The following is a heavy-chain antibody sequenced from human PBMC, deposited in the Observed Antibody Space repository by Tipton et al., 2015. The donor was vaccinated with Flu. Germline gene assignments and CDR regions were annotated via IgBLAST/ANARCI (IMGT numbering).Heavy chain of an antibody. D-gene: IGHD6-19*01. CDR2: IIAVFGTT. CDR3: ARGPQWLARTGWYCDP. J-gene: IGHJ2*01. CDR1: GGSFSNSA. Sequence: QLVQSGAEVKKPESSVKVSCKTSGGSFSNSAINWVRQAPGQGLEWMGRIIAVFGTTDYAQKFLVRVTITADESTTTAFLDLSSLTSEDTAVYYCARGPQWLARTGWYCDPWGRGTLVTVSS. V-gene: IGHV1-69*18.